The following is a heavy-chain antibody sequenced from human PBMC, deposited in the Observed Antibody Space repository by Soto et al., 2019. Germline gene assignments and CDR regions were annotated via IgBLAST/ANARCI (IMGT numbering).Heavy chain of an antibody. V-gene: IGHV4-61*01. D-gene: IGHD5-12*01. CDR2: IYSSGST. CDR1: GDPVSSDSYY. J-gene: IGHJ4*02. Sequence: SETLSLTCTVSGDPVSSDSYYWTWIRQPPGKGLEWIGYIYSSGSTKYNPSLKSRVTISLDTSSNQFSLELTSVTAADTAVYYCARDIRGYSRAFDYWGQGTLVTVSS. CDR3: ARDIRGYSRAFDY.